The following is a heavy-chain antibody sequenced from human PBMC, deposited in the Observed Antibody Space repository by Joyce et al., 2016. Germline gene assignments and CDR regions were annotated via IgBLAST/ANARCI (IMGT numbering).Heavy chain of an antibody. CDR1: GYTFNTFA. CDR3: ARDLEYGSYGDY. Sequence: QVLLVQSGTEVKKPGASVKVSCTTSGYTFNTFAISWVRQAPGQGLEWMGWISGHSDNTKYAQDGQDRLTLTTDRSTSTAYMELRSLRSDDRAVYFCARDLEYGSYGDYWGQGGLITVSS. CDR2: ISGHSDNT. V-gene: IGHV1-18*01. D-gene: IGHD2-15*01. J-gene: IGHJ4*02.